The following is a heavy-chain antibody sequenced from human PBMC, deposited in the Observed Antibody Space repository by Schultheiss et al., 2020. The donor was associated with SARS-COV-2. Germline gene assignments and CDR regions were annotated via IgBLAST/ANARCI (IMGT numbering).Heavy chain of an antibody. Sequence: GGSLRLSCAASGFTFSSYWMSWVRQAPGKGLEWVANIKQDGSEKYYVDSVKGRFTISRDNAKNSLYLQMNSLRAEDTAVYYCTTDLTIFGVVPDYWGQGTLVTVSS. J-gene: IGHJ4*02. V-gene: IGHV3-7*03. CDR1: GFTFSSYW. D-gene: IGHD3-3*01. CDR2: IKQDGSEK. CDR3: TTDLTIFGVVPDY.